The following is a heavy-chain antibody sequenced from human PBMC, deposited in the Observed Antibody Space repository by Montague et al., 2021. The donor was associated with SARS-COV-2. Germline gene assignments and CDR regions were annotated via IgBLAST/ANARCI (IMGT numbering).Heavy chain of an antibody. CDR1: GDSVSSNSVS. CDR3: TRAVWGVQDY. D-gene: IGHD3-10*01. J-gene: IGHJ4*02. V-gene: IGHV6-1*01. Sequence: CAISGDSVSSNSVSWNWIRQSPSRGLEWLGRTYYRSKWPNEYALSVKSRITITPDTSKNQLSLQLTSVTAEDTAVYYYTRAVWGVQDYWGQGSLVTVSS. CDR2: TYYRSKWPN.